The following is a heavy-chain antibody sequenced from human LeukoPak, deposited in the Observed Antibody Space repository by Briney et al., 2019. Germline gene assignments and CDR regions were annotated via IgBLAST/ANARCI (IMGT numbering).Heavy chain of an antibody. V-gene: IGHV3-48*01. Sequence: GGSLRLSCAASGFTFSSYSMNWVRQAPGKGLVLVSYISSSSSTVYYADSVKGRFTISRDNAKNSLYLQMNSLRAEDTAVYYCARGPFYGDYVGGAFDIWGQGTMVTVSS. CDR2: ISSSSSTV. CDR3: ARGPFYGDYVGGAFDI. J-gene: IGHJ3*02. CDR1: GFTFSSYS. D-gene: IGHD4-17*01.